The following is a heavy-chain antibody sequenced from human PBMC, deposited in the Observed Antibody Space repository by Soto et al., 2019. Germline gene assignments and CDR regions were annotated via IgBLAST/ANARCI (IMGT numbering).Heavy chain of an antibody. CDR3: ARDTSLSSHYNGNLCAY. D-gene: IGHD1-26*01. J-gene: IGHJ4*02. CDR1: GFTFSNYS. V-gene: IGHV3-21*01. Sequence: VRSLRLSCAASGFTFSNYSMNWVRQAPGKGLEWVASISRNRIYIYYADSVKGRFTVSRDNARDSLYLQMNSLRAEDTAVYYCARDTSLSSHYNGNLCAYWGKGPLVTVSA. CDR2: ISRNRIYI.